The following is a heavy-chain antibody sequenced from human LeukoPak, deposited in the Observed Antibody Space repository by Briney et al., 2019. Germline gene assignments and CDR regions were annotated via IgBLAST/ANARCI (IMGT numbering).Heavy chain of an antibody. V-gene: IGHV4-59*12. CDR2: IYYSGST. D-gene: IGHD3-22*01. CDR1: GGSISSYY. Sequence: SETLSLTCTVSGGSISSYYWSWIRQPPGKGLEWIGYIYYSGSTNYNPSLKSRVTISVDRSKNQFSLKLSSVTAADTAVYYCARASGTGGITMIVGAFDIWGQGTMVTVSS. J-gene: IGHJ3*02. CDR3: ARASGTGGITMIVGAFDI.